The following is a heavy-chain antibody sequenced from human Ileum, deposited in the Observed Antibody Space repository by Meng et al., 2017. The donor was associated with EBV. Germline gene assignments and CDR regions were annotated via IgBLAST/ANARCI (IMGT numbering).Heavy chain of an antibody. D-gene: IGHD1-26*01. CDR2: IFYSGST. CDR3: ARGSYYFDS. CDR1: GASISSSAYY. J-gene: IGHJ4*02. Sequence: QLQLQESGPGLLKPSETLSLTCTVSGASISSSAYYWGWIRQPPGRGLEWIGNIFYSGSTYYNLSLKSRVTISLDKSKNEVNLHLNSLTAADTAVYYCARGSYYFDSWGQGTLVTVSS. V-gene: IGHV4-39*07.